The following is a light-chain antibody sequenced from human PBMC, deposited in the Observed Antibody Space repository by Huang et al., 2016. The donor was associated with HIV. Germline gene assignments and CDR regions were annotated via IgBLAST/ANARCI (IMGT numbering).Light chain of an antibody. J-gene: IGKJ1*01. CDR3: HQYNDWPPWT. CDR2: GAS. V-gene: IGKV3-15*01. CDR1: QNIDTN. Sequence: EIVMTQSPATLSVSPGERAILLCRASQNIDTNLAWYQQKTGQAPRLLVFGASTRANGISARFTGGGSETEFTLTINSVQSEDVAMYYCHQYNDWPPWTFGQGTRVEI.